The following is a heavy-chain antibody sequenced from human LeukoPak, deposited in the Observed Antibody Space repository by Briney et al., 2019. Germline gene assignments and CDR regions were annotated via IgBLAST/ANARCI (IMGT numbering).Heavy chain of an antibody. CDR3: VAQQSSEHYYNYYMDV. CDR2: IYPGDSDT. D-gene: IGHD3-22*01. Sequence: GESLKISCKGSGYSFTRSWIGWVRQMPGKGLEWMGIIYPGDSDTRYSPSFQGQVTMSVDKSISTAYLQWRTLKASDTAMYYYVAQQSSEHYYNYYMDVWGKGTTVTVSS. V-gene: IGHV5-51*01. J-gene: IGHJ6*03. CDR1: GYSFTRSW.